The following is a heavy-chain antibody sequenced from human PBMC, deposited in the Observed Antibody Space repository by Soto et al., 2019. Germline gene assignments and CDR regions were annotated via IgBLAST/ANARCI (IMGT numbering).Heavy chain of an antibody. CDR1: GGTFSSYA. V-gene: IGHV1-69*13. D-gene: IGHD3-22*01. J-gene: IGHJ3*02. Sequence: GASVKVSCKASGGTFSSYAISWVRQAPGQGLEWMGEIIPIFGTANYAQKFQGRVTITADESTSTAYMELSSLRSEDTAVYYCARGLDYYDSSGVICGQGTMVTVSS. CDR3: ARGLDYYDSSGVI. CDR2: IIPIFGTA.